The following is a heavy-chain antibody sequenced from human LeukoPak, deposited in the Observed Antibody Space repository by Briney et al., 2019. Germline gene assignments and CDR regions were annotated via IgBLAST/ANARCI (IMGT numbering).Heavy chain of an antibody. D-gene: IGHD6-13*01. CDR2: INHSGST. J-gene: IGHJ3*02. V-gene: IGHV4-34*01. Sequence: SETLSLTCAVYGGSFSGYYWSWIRQPPGKGLEWIGEINHSGSTNYNPSLKSRVTISVDTSKNQFSLKLSSVTAADTAVYYCARRFPLYSSSWYRDIWGQGTMVTVSS. CDR1: GGSFSGYY. CDR3: ARRFPLYSSSWYRDI.